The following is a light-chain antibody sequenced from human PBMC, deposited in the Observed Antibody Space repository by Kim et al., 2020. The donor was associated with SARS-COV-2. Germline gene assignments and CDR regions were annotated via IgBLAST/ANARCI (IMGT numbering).Light chain of an antibody. CDR3: LLFYSGVRV. J-gene: IGLJ3*02. Sequence: QAVVTQEPSLTVSPGGTVTLTCGSSTGTVTSGHYPYWFQQKPGQAPRTLIYDTSNKQSWTPARFSGSLLGGKAALTLSGAQTEDEADYYCLLFYSGVRVFGGGTQLTVL. V-gene: IGLV7-46*01. CDR1: TGTVTSGHY. CDR2: DTS.